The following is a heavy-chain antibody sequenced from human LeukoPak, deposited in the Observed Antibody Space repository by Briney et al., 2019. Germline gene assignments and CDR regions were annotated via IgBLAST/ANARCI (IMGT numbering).Heavy chain of an antibody. Sequence: WASVKVSCKASGYTFSDHHILWVRQAPGQGLEWMGWIHPNGHDTKYAQKFQGRMTMTMDTSISTAYMELNRVTSDDTAVYYCSGHYGPGPVWGQGTLITASS. D-gene: IGHD3-10*01. J-gene: IGHJ4*02. V-gene: IGHV1-2*02. CDR3: SGHYGPGPV. CDR2: IHPNGHDT. CDR1: GYTFSDHH.